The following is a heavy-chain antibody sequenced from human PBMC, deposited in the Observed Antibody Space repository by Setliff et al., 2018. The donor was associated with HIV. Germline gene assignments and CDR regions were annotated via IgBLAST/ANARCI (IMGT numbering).Heavy chain of an antibody. V-gene: IGHV1-46*01. CDR2: INPSSGST. CDR1: GYSFTDYY. Sequence: ASVKVSCKASGYSFTDYYIHWVRQAPGQGLEWMGRINPSSGSTTYAQKFQGRVTMTRDTSTSTVYMELSSLRSEDTAVYYCARGALVATIDYFDYWGQGTLVTVSS. J-gene: IGHJ4*02. D-gene: IGHD5-12*01. CDR3: ARGALVATIDYFDY.